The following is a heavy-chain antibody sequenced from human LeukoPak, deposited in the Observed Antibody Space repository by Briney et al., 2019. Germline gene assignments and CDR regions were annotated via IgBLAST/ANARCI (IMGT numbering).Heavy chain of an antibody. J-gene: IGHJ4*02. CDR3: ARGRRGSGSYYDYFDY. CDR2: IIPIFGTA. D-gene: IGHD1-26*01. Sequence: SVKVSCKASGGTFSSYAISWVRQAPGQGLEWMGGIIPIFGTANYAQKFQGRVTITADESTSTAYMELSSLRSEDTAVYYCARGRRGSGSYYDYFDYWGQGTLVTVSS. V-gene: IGHV1-69*13. CDR1: GGTFSSYA.